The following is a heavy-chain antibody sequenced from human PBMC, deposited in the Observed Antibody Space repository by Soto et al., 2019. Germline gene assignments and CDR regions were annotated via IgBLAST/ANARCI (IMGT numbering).Heavy chain of an antibody. CDR3: ARDNPLYCGGDCPLDY. V-gene: IGHV3-21*01. CDR2: ISSSSSYI. Sequence: PGGSLRLSCADSGFTFSSYSMNWVRQAPGKGLEWVSSISSSSSYIYYADSVKGRFTTSRDNAKNSLYLQMNSLRAEDTAVYYCARDNPLYCGGDCPLDYWGQGTLVTVSS. D-gene: IGHD2-21*02. J-gene: IGHJ4*02. CDR1: GFTFSSYS.